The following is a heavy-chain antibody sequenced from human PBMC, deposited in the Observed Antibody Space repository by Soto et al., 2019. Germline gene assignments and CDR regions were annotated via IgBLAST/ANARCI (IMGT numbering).Heavy chain of an antibody. D-gene: IGHD3-22*01. J-gene: IGHJ4*02. Sequence: XSVKVSCKASVYTFTSYGISWVRQAPGQGLEWMGWISAYNGNTNYAQKLQGRVTMTTDTSTSTAYMELRSLRSDDTAVYYCARDWYYDSSGYYYVSFDYWGQGTLVTVSS. V-gene: IGHV1-18*01. CDR1: VYTFTSYG. CDR2: ISAYNGNT. CDR3: ARDWYYDSSGYYYVSFDY.